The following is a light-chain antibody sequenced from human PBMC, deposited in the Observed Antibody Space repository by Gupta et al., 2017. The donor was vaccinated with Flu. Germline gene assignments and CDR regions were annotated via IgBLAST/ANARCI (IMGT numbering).Light chain of an antibody. CDR1: QSVRNY. Sequence: PATLSLSPGDRATLSCRASQSVRNYLAWYQQKPGQAPRLLLYDASNRATGIPAKFSGDGSGTDFTLTITSLEPEDFAVYYCQHRSSWPITFGGGTKVEIK. CDR2: DAS. V-gene: IGKV3-11*01. CDR3: QHRSSWPIT. J-gene: IGKJ4*01.